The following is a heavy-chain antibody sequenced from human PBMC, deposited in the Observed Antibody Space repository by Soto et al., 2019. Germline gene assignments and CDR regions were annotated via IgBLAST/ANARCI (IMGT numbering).Heavy chain of an antibody. D-gene: IGHD2-21*02. CDR3: AIFHQPTKVVTPGADFDY. CDR1: GGTFSSYA. J-gene: IGHJ4*02. CDR2: IIPIFGTA. Sequence: SVKVSCKASGGTFSSYAISWVRQAPGQGLEWMGGIIPIFGTANYAQKFQGRVTITADESTSTAYMELSSLRSEDTAVYYCAIFHQPTKVVTPGADFDYWGQGTMATVYS. V-gene: IGHV1-69*13.